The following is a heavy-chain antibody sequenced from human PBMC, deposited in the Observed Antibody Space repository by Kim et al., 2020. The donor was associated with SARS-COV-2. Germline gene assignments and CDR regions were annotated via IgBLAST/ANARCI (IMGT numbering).Heavy chain of an antibody. CDR1: GGSFSGFY. J-gene: IGHJ4*02. V-gene: IGHV4-34*01. CDR2: INHSGST. D-gene: IGHD6-19*01. CDR3: ARKGIAVAY. Sequence: SETLSLTCAVYGGSFSGFYWSWIRQPPGKGLEWIGEINHSGSTNYNPSLKRRVTISVNTSKNQFSLKLSSVTAADTAVYYCARKGIAVAYWGQGTLVTVSS.